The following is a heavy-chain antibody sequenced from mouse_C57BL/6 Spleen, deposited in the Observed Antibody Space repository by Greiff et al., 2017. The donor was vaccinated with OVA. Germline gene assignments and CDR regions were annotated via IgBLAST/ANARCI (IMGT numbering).Heavy chain of an antibody. CDR1: GYTFTSYW. J-gene: IGHJ2*01. V-gene: IGHV1-50*01. CDR3: ARKDCDYGSIPCYFDY. D-gene: IGHD1-1*01. Sequence: QVQLQQPGAELVKPGASVKLSCKASGYTFTSYWMQWVKQRPGQGLEWIGEIDPSDSYTNYNQKFKGKATLTVDTSSSTAYMQLSNLTSEDSAVYYCARKDCDYGSIPCYFDYWGQGTTLTVSS. CDR2: IDPSDSYT.